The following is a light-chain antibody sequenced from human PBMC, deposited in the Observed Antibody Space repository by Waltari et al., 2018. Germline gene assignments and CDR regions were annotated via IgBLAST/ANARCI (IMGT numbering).Light chain of an antibody. V-gene: IGLV2-8*01. CDR2: EVT. CDR1: GSDVGGYKY. CDR3: SSYAATNNVI. J-gene: IGLJ2*01. Sequence: QSALTQPPSASGSLGQSVTISCTGTGSDVGGYKYVSWYQQYPAKAPKLLIYEVTKRPSGVPDRFSGSKSGNTASLTVSGLRAEDEGDYYCSSYAATNNVIFGGGTNLTVL.